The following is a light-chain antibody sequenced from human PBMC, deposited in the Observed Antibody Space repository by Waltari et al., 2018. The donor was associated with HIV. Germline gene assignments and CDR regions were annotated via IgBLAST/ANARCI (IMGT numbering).Light chain of an antibody. CDR3: QSADSSGTYV. CDR2: KDT. CDR1: GLATQS. V-gene: IGLV3-25*03. Sequence: SYELKQPPSVSVSPGQTATITCSGDGLATQSDFWYQQKAGHAPVVVMYKDTERPLGIPERFSGSISGTTVTLTINEVQAEDEADYYCQSADSSGTYVFGSGTKVTVL. J-gene: IGLJ1*01.